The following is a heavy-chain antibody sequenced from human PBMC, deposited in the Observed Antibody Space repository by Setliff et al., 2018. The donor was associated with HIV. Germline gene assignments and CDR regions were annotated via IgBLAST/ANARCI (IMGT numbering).Heavy chain of an antibody. V-gene: IGHV4-59*01. CDR2: IYYSGSI. Sequence: PSETLSLTCTVSGGSISNYYWSWIRQPPGKGLEWIGNIYYSGSIKYNPSLKSRVTISVDTSKNQFSLKVSSVTAADTAVYYCARDTGKSSGLDYWGQGTLVTVSS. CDR3: ARDTGKSSGLDY. CDR1: GGSISNYY. J-gene: IGHJ4*02. D-gene: IGHD3-22*01.